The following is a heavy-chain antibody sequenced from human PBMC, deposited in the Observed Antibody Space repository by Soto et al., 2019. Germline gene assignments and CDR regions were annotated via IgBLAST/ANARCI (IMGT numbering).Heavy chain of an antibody. Sequence: QVQLVESGGGVVQPGRSLRLSCAASGFSFSRHAMHWVRQAPGKGLEWVAVIAYDGINKYYADSVKGRFTISRDNSKDTLYLQMDSLRNEDTELYDCAKALITLVGSQSSFFDYWGQGAPVTVTS. CDR2: IAYDGINK. J-gene: IGHJ4*02. V-gene: IGHV3-30*04. CDR1: GFSFSRHA. CDR3: AKALITLVGSQSSFFDY. D-gene: IGHD1-26*01.